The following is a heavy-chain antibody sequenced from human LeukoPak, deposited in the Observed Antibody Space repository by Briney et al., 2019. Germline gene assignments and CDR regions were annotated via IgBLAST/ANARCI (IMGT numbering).Heavy chain of an antibody. V-gene: IGHV3-30*03. CDR3: ARDSPRLFAFDI. J-gene: IGHJ3*02. Sequence: PGRSLRLSCAASGFTFSSYGMHWVRQAPGKGLEWVAVISYDGSNKYYADSVKGRFTISRDNSKNTLYLQMNSLRAEDTAVYYCARDSPRLFAFDIWGQGTMVTVSS. CDR2: ISYDGSNK. CDR1: GFTFSSYG.